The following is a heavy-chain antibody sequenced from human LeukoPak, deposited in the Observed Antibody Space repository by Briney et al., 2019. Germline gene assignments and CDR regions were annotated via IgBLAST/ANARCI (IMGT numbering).Heavy chain of an antibody. D-gene: IGHD6-6*01. Sequence: GASVKVSCKASGYTFSSYGISWVRQAPGQGLEWMGWISAYNGNTNYAQKLQGRVTMTTDTSTTTAYMELRSLRSDDTAVYHCARTSIAARDSEFDPWGQGTLVTVSS. CDR2: ISAYNGNT. CDR3: ARTSIAARDSEFDP. CDR1: GYTFSSYG. J-gene: IGHJ5*02. V-gene: IGHV1-18*01.